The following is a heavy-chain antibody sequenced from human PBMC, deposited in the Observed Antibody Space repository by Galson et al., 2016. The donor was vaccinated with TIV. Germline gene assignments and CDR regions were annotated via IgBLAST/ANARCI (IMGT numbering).Heavy chain of an antibody. Sequence: SETLSLTCTVSGDSVTNYYWSWIRQSAGKGLEWIGRIYSRGSTNYNPSLKSRVTMSVDRTKDQFSLKLTSVTAADTAVYYCARLTTYPNSRDHYYGLDVWGQGTTVTVSS. V-gene: IGHV4-4*07. D-gene: IGHD1-1*01. CDR2: IYSRGST. CDR1: GDSVTNYY. J-gene: IGHJ6*02. CDR3: ARLTTYPNSRDHYYGLDV.